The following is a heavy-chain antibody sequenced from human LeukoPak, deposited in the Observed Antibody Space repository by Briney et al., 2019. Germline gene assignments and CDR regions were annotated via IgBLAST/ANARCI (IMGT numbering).Heavy chain of an antibody. CDR2: ISNGGSSGST. CDR3: ARFSGGTSRVDY. V-gene: IGHV4-59*01. D-gene: IGHD3-16*01. CDR1: GDSINAFC. Sequence: SETLSLTCTVSGDSINAFCWSWIRQPPGKGLEWIGYISNGGSSGSTNYNPSLKSRVTISADMSKNQFSLRLNSVTAADTAVYYCARFSGGTSRVDYWGQGTLVAVSS. J-gene: IGHJ4*02.